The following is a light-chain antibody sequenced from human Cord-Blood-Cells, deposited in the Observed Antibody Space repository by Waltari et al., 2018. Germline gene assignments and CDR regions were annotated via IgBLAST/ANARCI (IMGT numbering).Light chain of an antibody. Sequence: DIQMNQSPSALSASVGDRVTITCRTSQSISSDLNWYEQRPGKAPKILIYAASSVQSGVPSRCSGSGSGTDVTLTISSMKPEDFATYYCQQSYSTPHSFGQGTKLEIK. J-gene: IGKJ2*03. CDR3: QQSYSTPHS. V-gene: IGKV1-39*01. CDR2: AAS. CDR1: QSISSD.